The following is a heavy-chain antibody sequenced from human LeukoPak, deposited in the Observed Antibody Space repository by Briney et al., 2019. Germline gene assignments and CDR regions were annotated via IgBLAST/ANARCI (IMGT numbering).Heavy chain of an antibody. J-gene: IGHJ4*02. CDR2: INPNTGGI. Sequence: ASVKVSCKASGYTFTGYYMHWVRQAPGQGLEWMGWINPNTGGINYAQKFQGRVTMTRDTSITTAYMELSRLRSDDTAVYYCARDLGIYCTSISCPFDYCGQGTLVTVSS. D-gene: IGHD2-2*01. CDR3: ARDLGIYCTSISCPFDY. V-gene: IGHV1-2*02. CDR1: GYTFTGYY.